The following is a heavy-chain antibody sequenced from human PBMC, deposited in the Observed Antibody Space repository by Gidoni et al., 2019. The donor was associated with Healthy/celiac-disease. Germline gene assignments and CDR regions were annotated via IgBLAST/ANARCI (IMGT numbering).Heavy chain of an antibody. D-gene: IGHD6-19*01. CDR1: GFTFSSYA. Sequence: EVQLFESGGGLVQPGGSLRLSCAASGFTFSSYAMSWVRQAPGKGLEWGSAISGSGGSTYYADSVKGRFTISRDNSKNTLYLQMNSLRAEDTAVYYCAKGVGGGQWLPLDYWGQGTLVTVSS. J-gene: IGHJ4*02. CDR2: ISGSGGST. V-gene: IGHV3-23*01. CDR3: AKGVGGGQWLPLDY.